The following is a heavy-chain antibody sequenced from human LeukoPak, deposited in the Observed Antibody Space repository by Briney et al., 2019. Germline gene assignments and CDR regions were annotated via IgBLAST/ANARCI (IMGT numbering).Heavy chain of an antibody. V-gene: IGHV3-7*01. CDR2: IKQDGSEK. J-gene: IGHJ6*03. D-gene: IGHD4-11*01. Sequence: GGSLRLSCAASGFTFSSYWMSWVRQAPGKGLEWVANIKQDGSEKYYVDSVKGRFTISRDNAKNSLYLQMNSLRAEDTAVYYCARETATVTTIPGRYYYYYYMDVWGKGTTVTVSS. CDR3: ARETATVTTIPGRYYYYYYMDV. CDR1: GFTFSSYW.